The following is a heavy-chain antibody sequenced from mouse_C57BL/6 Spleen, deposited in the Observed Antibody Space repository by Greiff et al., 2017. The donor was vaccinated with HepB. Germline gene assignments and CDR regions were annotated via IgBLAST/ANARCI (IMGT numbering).Heavy chain of an antibody. CDR2: INPNNGGT. D-gene: IGHD4-1*01. V-gene: IGHV1-26*01. CDR1: GYTFTDYY. J-gene: IGHJ2*01. Sequence: EVQLQQSGPELVKPGASVKISSKASGYTFTDYYMNWVKQSHGKSLEWIGDINPNNGGTSYNQKFKGKATLTVDKSSSTAYMELRSLTSEDSAVYYCARGRTGTFDYWGQGTTLTVSS. CDR3: ARGRTGTFDY.